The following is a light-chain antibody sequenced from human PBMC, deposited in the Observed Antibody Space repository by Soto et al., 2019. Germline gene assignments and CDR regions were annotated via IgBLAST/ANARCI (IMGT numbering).Light chain of an antibody. CDR1: QSISSW. CDR2: DAS. V-gene: IGKV1-5*01. Sequence: DIQMTQSPSTLSASVGDRVTITCRASQSISSWLAWYQQKPGKAPKLLIYDASSLESGVPSRFSGSGSGTEFTRTLSSLQPDDVATYYCQQYNSYLYTFGQGTKLEIK. J-gene: IGKJ2*01. CDR3: QQYNSYLYT.